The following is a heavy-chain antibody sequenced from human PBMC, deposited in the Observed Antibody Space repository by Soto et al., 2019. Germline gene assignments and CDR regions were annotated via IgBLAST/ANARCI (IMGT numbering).Heavy chain of an antibody. Sequence: SGTVSLTCTFTGGSISTYYWSLIRQPPGKELEWIGYISYSGSTKYNPSLKGRVTISVDTSKNQFSLELSSVTAEDTAVYYCARRYCSSASCYVAWFDPWGQGTLVTVSS. CDR2: ISYSGST. CDR1: GGSISTYY. D-gene: IGHD2-2*01. V-gene: IGHV4-59*08. CDR3: ARRYCSSASCYVAWFDP. J-gene: IGHJ5*02.